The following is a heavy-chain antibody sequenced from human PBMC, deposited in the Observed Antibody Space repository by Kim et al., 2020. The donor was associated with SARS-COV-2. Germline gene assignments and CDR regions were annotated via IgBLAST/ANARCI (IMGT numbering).Heavy chain of an antibody. CDR1: GGSFSGYY. Sequence: SETLSLTCAVYGGSFSGYYWSWIRQPPGKGLEWIGEINHSGGTNYNPSLKSRVTISVDTSKNQFSLKLSSVTAADTAVYYCASVRYFDWLSVDWFDPWG. J-gene: IGHJ5*02. V-gene: IGHV4-34*01. CDR2: INHSGGT. CDR3: ASVRYFDWLSVDWFDP. D-gene: IGHD3-9*01.